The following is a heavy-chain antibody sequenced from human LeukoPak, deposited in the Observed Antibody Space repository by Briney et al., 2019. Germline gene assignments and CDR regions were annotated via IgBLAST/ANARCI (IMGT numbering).Heavy chain of an antibody. J-gene: IGHJ6*02. D-gene: IGHD1-1*01. V-gene: IGHV1-24*01. CDR1: GYTLTELS. CDR2: FDPKDGET. Sequence: ASVKVSCKVSGYTLTELSMNWVQQAPGKGLEWMGGFDPKDGETIYAQKFQGRVTMTEDTSTDTAYMELSSLRSEDTAVYYCATDPSWSVQLEPNYYYGMDVWGQGTTVTVSS. CDR3: ATDPSWSVQLEPNYYYGMDV.